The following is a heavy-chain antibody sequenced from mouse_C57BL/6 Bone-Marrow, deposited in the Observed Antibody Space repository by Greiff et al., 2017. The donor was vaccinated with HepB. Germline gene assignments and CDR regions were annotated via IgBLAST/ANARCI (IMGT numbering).Heavy chain of an antibody. CDR3: ARDGDYDYDY. V-gene: IGHV1-50*01. D-gene: IGHD2-4*01. CDR1: GYTFTSYW. Sequence: VQLQQPGAELVKPGASVKLSCKASGYTFTSYWMQWVKQRPGQGLEWIGEIDPSDSYTTYNQKFKGKATLTVDTSSSTAYMQLSSLTSEDSAVYYCARDGDYDYDYWGQGTTLTVSS. CDR2: IDPSDSYT. J-gene: IGHJ2*01.